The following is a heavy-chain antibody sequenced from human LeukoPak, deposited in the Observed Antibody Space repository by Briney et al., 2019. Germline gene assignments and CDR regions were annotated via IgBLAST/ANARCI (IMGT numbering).Heavy chain of an antibody. D-gene: IGHD1-26*01. CDR3: ARDSYSGNYYY. CDR2: INPNGGGT. Sequence: ASVKVSCKASGYTFTGYYMHWVRQAPGQGLEWMGWINPNGGGTNYAQQFQGRVTMTSDTSISTAYMVLSSLRSDDTAVYYCARDSYSGNYYYWGQGTLVTVSS. J-gene: IGHJ4*02. CDR1: GYTFTGYY. V-gene: IGHV1-2*02.